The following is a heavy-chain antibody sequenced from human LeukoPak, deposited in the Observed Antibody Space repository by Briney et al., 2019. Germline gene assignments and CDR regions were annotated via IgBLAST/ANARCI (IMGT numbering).Heavy chain of an antibody. Sequence: GGSLRLSCAASGFTFSSYWMSWVRQAPGKGLEWVANIREDGSEKYYVDSVKGRFTISRDNAENSLFLQMNSLRAEDTAVYYCARDPYKQQQYNWFDPWGQGTLVTVSS. CDR2: IREDGSEK. CDR3: ARDPYKQQQYNWFDP. CDR1: GFTFSSYW. D-gene: IGHD6-13*01. J-gene: IGHJ5*02. V-gene: IGHV3-7*01.